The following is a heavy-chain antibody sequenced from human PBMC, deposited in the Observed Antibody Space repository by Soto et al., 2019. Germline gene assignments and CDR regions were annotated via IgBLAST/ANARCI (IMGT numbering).Heavy chain of an antibody. D-gene: IGHD2-8*01. V-gene: IGHV4-30-4*01. CDR2: IYYSGST. CDR1: GGSISSGDYY. Sequence: PSETLSLTCTVSGGSISSGDYYWSWIRQPPGKGLEWIGYIYYSGSTYYNPSLKSRVTISVDTSKNQFSLKLSSVTAADTAVYYCARACTNGVCYFGYWGQGTLVTVSS. J-gene: IGHJ4*02. CDR3: ARACTNGVCYFGY.